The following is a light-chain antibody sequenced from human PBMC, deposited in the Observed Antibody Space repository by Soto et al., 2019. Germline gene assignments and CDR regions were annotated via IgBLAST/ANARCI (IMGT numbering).Light chain of an antibody. CDR3: QQRGNWPRT. J-gene: IGKJ1*01. CDR1: QSVSSY. V-gene: IGKV3-11*01. Sequence: EIVLTQSPATLSLSPGERATLSCRASQSVSSYLAWYQHKPGQAPRLLIYDACNRAAGIPARFSGSGSGTDFTLTISNLEPEDFAIYYCQQRGNWPRTFGQGTKVEIK. CDR2: DAC.